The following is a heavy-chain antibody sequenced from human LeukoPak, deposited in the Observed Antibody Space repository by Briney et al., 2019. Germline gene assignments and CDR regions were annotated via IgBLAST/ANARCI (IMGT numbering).Heavy chain of an antibody. CDR3: ARDRTVTNKAYDY. D-gene: IGHD4-17*01. Sequence: PSETLSLTCTVSGGSISSSSYYWGWIRQPPGKGLEWIGSIYYSGSTYYKPSLKSRVTISVDTSKNQFSLKLSSVTAADTAVYYCARDRTVTNKAYDYWGQGTLVTVSS. CDR2: IYYSGST. CDR1: GGSISSSSYY. J-gene: IGHJ4*02. V-gene: IGHV4-39*07.